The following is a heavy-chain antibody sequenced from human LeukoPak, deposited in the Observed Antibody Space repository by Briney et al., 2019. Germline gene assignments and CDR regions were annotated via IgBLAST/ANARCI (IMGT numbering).Heavy chain of an antibody. CDR2: ISYDGSNK. Sequence: GGSLRLSCAASGFTFSSYGMHWVRQAPGKGLEWVAVISYDGSNKYYADSVKGRFAISRDNSKNTLYLQMNSLRAEDTAVYYCAKPRYSGWSFGMDVWGQGTTVTVSS. CDR1: GFTFSSYG. D-gene: IGHD6-19*01. V-gene: IGHV3-30*18. J-gene: IGHJ6*02. CDR3: AKPRYSGWSFGMDV.